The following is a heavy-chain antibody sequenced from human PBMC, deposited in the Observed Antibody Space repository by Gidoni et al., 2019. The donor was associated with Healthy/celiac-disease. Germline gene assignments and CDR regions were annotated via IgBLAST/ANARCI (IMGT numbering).Heavy chain of an antibody. CDR1: GGSFSGYY. J-gene: IGHJ3*02. Sequence: QVQLQQRGAGRLKRSETLALTCAVYGGSFSGYYWSWIRHPPGNGLEWIGEINHSGSTNYNPSLKSRFTISVDTSKNQFSLKLSSVTAADTAVYYCARGRSRFDIWGQGTMVTVSS. V-gene: IGHV4-34*01. D-gene: IGHD2-2*01. CDR3: ARGRSRFDI. CDR2: INHSGST.